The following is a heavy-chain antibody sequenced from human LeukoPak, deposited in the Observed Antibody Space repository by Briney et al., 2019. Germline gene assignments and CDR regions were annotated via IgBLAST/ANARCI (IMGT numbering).Heavy chain of an antibody. CDR1: GFTFSSYG. D-gene: IGHD4/OR15-4a*01. V-gene: IGHV3-30*18. Sequence: HPGGPLRLSCAASGFTFSSYGMHWVRQAPGKGLEWVAVISYDGSNKYYADSVKGRFTISRDNSKNTLYLQMNSLRAEDTAVYYCAKDYFVVLDGMDVWGQGTTVTVSS. CDR2: ISYDGSNK. CDR3: AKDYFVVLDGMDV. J-gene: IGHJ6*02.